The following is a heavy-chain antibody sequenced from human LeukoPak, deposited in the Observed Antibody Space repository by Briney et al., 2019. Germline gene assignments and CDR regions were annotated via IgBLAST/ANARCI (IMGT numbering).Heavy chain of an antibody. D-gene: IGHD1-26*01. CDR3: TRSPVGSPRAAAFDI. CDR1: GFTVRSNY. CDR2: LYSTGST. V-gene: IGHV3-66*01. J-gene: IGHJ3*02. Sequence: GGSLRLSCAASGFTVRSNYMSWVRQAPGKGLEWVSVLYSTGSTYYADSVKGRFTISRDNSKNTLYLQMNSLSAEDTAVYYCTRSPVGSPRAAAFDIWGQGTMVTVSS.